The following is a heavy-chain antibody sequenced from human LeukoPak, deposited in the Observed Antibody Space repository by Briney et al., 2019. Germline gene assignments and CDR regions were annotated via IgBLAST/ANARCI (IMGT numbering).Heavy chain of an antibody. CDR3: ARHGDGGSSSAWSDYYYYGMDV. Sequence: SETLSLTCTVSGGSISSSSYYWGWIRQPPGKGLEWIGSIYYSGSTYYNPSLKSRVTISVDTSKNQFSLKLSSVTAADTAVYYCARHGDGGSSSAWSDYYYYGMDVWGQGTTVTVSS. J-gene: IGHJ6*02. V-gene: IGHV4-39*01. D-gene: IGHD6-6*01. CDR2: IYYSGST. CDR1: GGSISSSSYY.